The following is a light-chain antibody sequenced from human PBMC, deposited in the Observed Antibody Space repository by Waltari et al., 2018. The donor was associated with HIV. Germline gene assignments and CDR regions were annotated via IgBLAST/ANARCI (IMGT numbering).Light chain of an antibody. Sequence: EIVLTQSPGTLSLSLGERATLSCRASQSVSSNYFAWYQQRPGQAPRLLIYGASFRATGIPDRFSGSGSGTDFTLTITRLEPEDFAVYYCHQYGGSPLTFGGGTKVEIK. CDR2: GAS. J-gene: IGKJ4*01. CDR1: QSVSSNY. CDR3: HQYGGSPLT. V-gene: IGKV3-20*01.